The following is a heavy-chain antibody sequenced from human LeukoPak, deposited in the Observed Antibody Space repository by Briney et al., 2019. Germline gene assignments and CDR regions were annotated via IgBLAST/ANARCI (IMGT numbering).Heavy chain of an antibody. CDR3: ARAGPPAFDP. Sequence: GGSLRLSCAASGFTFTNFEMNWVRQAPGKGLEWVSYISYSGSTTSYADSVKGRFTISRDNAKNSLYLQMNSLRAEDTSVYYCARAGPPAFDPWGQGTLVTVSS. V-gene: IGHV3-48*03. CDR2: ISYSGSTT. CDR1: GFTFTNFE. J-gene: IGHJ5*02.